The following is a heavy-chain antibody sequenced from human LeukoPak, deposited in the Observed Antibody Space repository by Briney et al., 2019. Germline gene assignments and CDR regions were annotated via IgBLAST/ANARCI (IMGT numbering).Heavy chain of an antibody. J-gene: IGHJ4*02. V-gene: IGHV1-2*02. D-gene: IGHD6-13*01. Sequence: GASVKVSCKASGYTFTGYYMHWVRQAPGQGLEWMGWINPNSGGTNYAQKFQGRVAMTRDTSISTAYMELSRLRSDDTAVYYCARISSSWYPFDYWGQGTLVTVSS. CDR3: ARISSSWYPFDY. CDR2: INPNSGGT. CDR1: GYTFTGYY.